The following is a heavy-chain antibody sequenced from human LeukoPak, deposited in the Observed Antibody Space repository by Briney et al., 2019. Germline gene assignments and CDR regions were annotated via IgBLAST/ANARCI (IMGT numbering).Heavy chain of an antibody. CDR1: GGSISSGSYY. J-gene: IGHJ4*02. CDR2: IYTSGST. V-gene: IGHV4-61*02. D-gene: IGHD3-9*01. CDR3: ARGWYDIWPGYCTLDY. Sequence: SETLSLTCTVSGGSISSGSYYWSWIRQPAGKGLEWIGRIYTSGSTNYNPSLKSRVTISVDTSKNQFSLKLSSVTAADTAGYYWARGWYDIWPGYCTLDYWGREPLVTVSS.